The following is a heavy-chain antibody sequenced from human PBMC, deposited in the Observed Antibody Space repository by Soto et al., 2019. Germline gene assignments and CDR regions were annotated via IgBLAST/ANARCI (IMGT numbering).Heavy chain of an antibody. V-gene: IGHV3-23*01. CDR3: AADLPDWGAYAFDY. CDR2: ITHGGDNT. Sequence: GGSLRLSCAASQFTFNTYDMTWVRQAPGKGLEWVSSITHGGDNTYYADSVKGRFTISRDNSKNTLNLQINRLRAEYTSVYYCAADLPDWGAYAFDYWGQGILVTVSS. CDR1: QFTFNTYD. D-gene: IGHD3-16*01. J-gene: IGHJ4*02.